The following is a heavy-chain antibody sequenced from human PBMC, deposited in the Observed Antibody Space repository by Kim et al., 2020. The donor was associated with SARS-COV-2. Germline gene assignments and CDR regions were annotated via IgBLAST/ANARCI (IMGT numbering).Heavy chain of an antibody. CDR3: AREIAAAGLRYFDY. J-gene: IGHJ4*02. V-gene: IGHV4-31*02. D-gene: IGHD6-13*01. Sequence: NTSLESRVTRSVDTSKNQFSLKLSSVTAADTAVYYCAREIAAAGLRYFDYWGQGTLVTVSS.